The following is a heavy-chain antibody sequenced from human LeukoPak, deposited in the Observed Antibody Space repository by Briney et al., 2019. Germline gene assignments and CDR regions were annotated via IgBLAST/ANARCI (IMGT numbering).Heavy chain of an antibody. CDR1: GFTSSSYA. Sequence: GGSLRLSCAASGFTSSSYAMSWVRQAPGKGLEWVSAISGSGGSTYYADSVKGRFTISRDNSKNTLYLQMNSLRAEGTAVYYCAKARPAAIRGYYFDYWGQGTLVTVSS. CDR2: ISGSGGST. D-gene: IGHD2-2*02. CDR3: AKARPAAIRGYYFDY. J-gene: IGHJ4*02. V-gene: IGHV3-23*01.